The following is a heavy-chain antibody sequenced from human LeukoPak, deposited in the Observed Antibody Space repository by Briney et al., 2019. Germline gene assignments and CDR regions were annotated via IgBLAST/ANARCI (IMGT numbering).Heavy chain of an antibody. V-gene: IGHV1-2*02. CDR3: ASATWSDKFSAFDS. CDR2: IYPNNGGT. CDR1: GYTFTGYH. D-gene: IGHD3-3*01. J-gene: IGHJ4*02. Sequence: AASVKVSCKASGYTFTGYHIHWVRQAPGQGLEWMGWIYPNNGGTKYAQKFQDRVTMTRDTSITTAYMELSRLRSDDTAVYYCASATWSDKFSAFDSWGEGTLVTASS.